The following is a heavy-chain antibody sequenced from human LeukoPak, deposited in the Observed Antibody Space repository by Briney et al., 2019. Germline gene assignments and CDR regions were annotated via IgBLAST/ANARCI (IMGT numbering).Heavy chain of an antibody. Sequence: GASVKVSCKASGYTFTTYDINWVRQATGQGLEWMGWMNPNSGNIGYAQKFQGRVTITRNTSISTAYMELSSLRSEDTALYYCARVGSGSGIIDYWGQGTLVTASS. CDR2: MNPNSGNI. V-gene: IGHV1-8*03. D-gene: IGHD3-10*01. J-gene: IGHJ4*02. CDR3: ARVGSGSGIIDY. CDR1: GYTFTTYD.